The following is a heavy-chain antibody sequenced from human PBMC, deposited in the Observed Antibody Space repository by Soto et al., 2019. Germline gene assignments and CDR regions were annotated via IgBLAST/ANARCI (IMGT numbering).Heavy chain of an antibody. V-gene: IGHV4-34*01. J-gene: IGHJ5*02. CDR2: INHSGST. CDR1: GGSFSGYY. CDR3: GSRSPGSTGPWFHP. D-gene: IGHD1-26*01. Sequence: SETLSLTCAVYGGSFSGYYWSWIRQPPGKGLEWIGEINHSGSTNYNPSLKSRVTRSVDTSKKQFCLKLSSVTAAYTAVYYSGSRSPGSTGPWFHPWAQGILVTVPS.